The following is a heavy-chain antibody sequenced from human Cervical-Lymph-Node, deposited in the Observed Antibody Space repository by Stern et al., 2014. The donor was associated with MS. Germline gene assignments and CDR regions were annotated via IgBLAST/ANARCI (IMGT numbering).Heavy chain of an antibody. CDR1: GGTFSSYA. Sequence: VQLVESGAEVKKPGSSVKVSCKASGGTFSSYAISWVRQSPGQGLEWMGGIIPIFGTANYAQKFQGRVTITADESTSTAYMELSSLRSEDTAVYYCARDRPYSSGWYDFDYWGQGTLVTVSS. D-gene: IGHD6-19*01. CDR3: ARDRPYSSGWYDFDY. CDR2: IIPIFGTA. V-gene: IGHV1-69*01. J-gene: IGHJ4*02.